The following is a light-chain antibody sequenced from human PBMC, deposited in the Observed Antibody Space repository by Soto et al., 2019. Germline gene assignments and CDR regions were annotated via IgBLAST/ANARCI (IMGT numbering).Light chain of an antibody. CDR1: QSVGID. Sequence: EMVILLSPAILTVSPGERATRSCRASQSVGIDVAWYQQKPGQAPRLLIYGASTRATGSPDRFSASGSATEFTLTISSXQSEDFAVYYCQQYNDWPRTFGQGTKVDIK. CDR3: QQYNDWPRT. J-gene: IGKJ1*01. V-gene: IGKV3-15*01. CDR2: GAS.